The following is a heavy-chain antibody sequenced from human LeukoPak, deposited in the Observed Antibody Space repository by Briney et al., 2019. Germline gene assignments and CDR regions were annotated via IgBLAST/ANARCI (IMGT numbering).Heavy chain of an antibody. V-gene: IGHV3-21*04. D-gene: IGHD2-2*01. Sequence: GGSLRLSCAASGFTFSSYLINWVRQAPGKGLEWVSSISSSSSYIYYADSVKGRFTISRDNAKNSLYLQMNSLRAEDTAVYYCARGGSSLYAFDIWGQGTMVTVSS. CDR3: ARGGSSLYAFDI. CDR1: GFTFSSYL. CDR2: ISSSSSYI. J-gene: IGHJ3*02.